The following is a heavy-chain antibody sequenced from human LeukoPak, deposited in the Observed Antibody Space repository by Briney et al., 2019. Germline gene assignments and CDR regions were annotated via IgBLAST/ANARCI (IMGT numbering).Heavy chain of an antibody. CDR1: GGSFSGYY. Sequence: SETLSLTCAVYGGSFSGYYWSWIRQPPGKGLGWIGEINHSGSTNYNPSLKSRVTISVDTSKNQFSLKLSSVTAADTAVYYCARRVRGVITPLDYWGQGTLVTVSS. CDR2: INHSGST. J-gene: IGHJ4*02. D-gene: IGHD3-10*01. CDR3: ARRVRGVITPLDY. V-gene: IGHV4-34*01.